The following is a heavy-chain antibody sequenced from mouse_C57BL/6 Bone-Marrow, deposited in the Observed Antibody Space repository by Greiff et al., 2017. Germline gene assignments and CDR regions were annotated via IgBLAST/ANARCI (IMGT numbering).Heavy chain of an antibody. CDR3: ARRGNYEGYFDV. Sequence: EVMLVESGGGLVQPGESLKLSCASNEYEFPSYDMSWVRKTPEKRLELVAAINSDGGSTYYPDTMERRFIISRDSTKKTLYLQMSSLRSEDTALYYCARRGNYEGYFDVWGRGTTVTVSA. D-gene: IGHD2-1*01. CDR1: EYEFPSYD. V-gene: IGHV5-2*01. J-gene: IGHJ1*03. CDR2: INSDGGST.